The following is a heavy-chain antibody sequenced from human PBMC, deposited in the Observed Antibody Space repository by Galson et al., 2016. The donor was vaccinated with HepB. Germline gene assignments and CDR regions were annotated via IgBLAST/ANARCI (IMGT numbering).Heavy chain of an antibody. CDR3: ARAGFTEGIDY. D-gene: IGHD2-8*02. V-gene: IGHV1-8*01. CDR1: GYIFTTYN. J-gene: IGHJ4*02. Sequence: SVKVSCKASGYIFTTYNINWVRQAPGQGLEWMGWLNPRSGDAGFAPKFQGRITMTRNASKTTAYMVLSSRMYDDTAVYYCARAGFTEGIDYWGQGTLVTVSS. CDR2: LNPRSGDA.